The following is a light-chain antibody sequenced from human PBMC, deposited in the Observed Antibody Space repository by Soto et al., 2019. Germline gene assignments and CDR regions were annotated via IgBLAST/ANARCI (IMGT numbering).Light chain of an antibody. V-gene: IGKV3-20*01. CDR2: GAS. J-gene: IGKJ4*01. Sequence: EIVLTQSTGTLSLSPGERATLSCRASQSVGRNYLAWYQQKPGQAPRLLIHGASNRATGIPDRFSGSGSGTDFTLTISRLEPEDFAVYYCQQYASSPLTFGGGTEVEIK. CDR3: QQYASSPLT. CDR1: QSVGRNY.